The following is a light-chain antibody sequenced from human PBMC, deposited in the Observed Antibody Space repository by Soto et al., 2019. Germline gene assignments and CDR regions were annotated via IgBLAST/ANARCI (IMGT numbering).Light chain of an antibody. CDR3: SSYTSSSTWV. V-gene: IGLV2-14*01. J-gene: IGLJ3*02. Sequence: QSALTQPASVSGSSGQSMTISCTGTSSDVGGYNYVSWYQQHPGKAPKLMIYEVSNRPSGVSNRFSGSKSGNTASLTISGLQAEDEADYYCSSYTSSSTWVFGGGTKLTVL. CDR2: EVS. CDR1: SSDVGGYNY.